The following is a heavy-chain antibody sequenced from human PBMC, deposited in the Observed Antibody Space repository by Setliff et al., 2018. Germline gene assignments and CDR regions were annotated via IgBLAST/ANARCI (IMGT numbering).Heavy chain of an antibody. Sequence: SETLSLTCTVSGGSIINSYYWSWIRQPAGQGLEWVGRLHTSGSTNYNPSLKGRVTISVDTSRNQFSLNLTSVTAADTALYFCARDNPILGATDYWGQGALVTVSS. CDR1: GGSIINSYY. V-gene: IGHV4-61*02. D-gene: IGHD1-26*01. CDR3: ARDNPILGATDY. CDR2: LHTSGST. J-gene: IGHJ4*02.